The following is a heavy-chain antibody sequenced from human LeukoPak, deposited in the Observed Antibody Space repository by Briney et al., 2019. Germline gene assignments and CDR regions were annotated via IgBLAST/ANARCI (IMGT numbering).Heavy chain of an antibody. CDR2: INHSGST. V-gene: IGHV4-34*01. Sequence: SETLSLTCAVYGGSFSGYYWSWIRQPPGKGLEWIGEINHSGSTNYNPSLKSRVTISVDTSKNQFSLKLSSVTAADTAVYYCARGRSLLKTSYYYDSGNDYWGQGTPVTVSS. CDR1: GGSFSGYY. D-gene: IGHD3-10*01. CDR3: ARGRSLLKTSYYYDSGNDY. J-gene: IGHJ4*02.